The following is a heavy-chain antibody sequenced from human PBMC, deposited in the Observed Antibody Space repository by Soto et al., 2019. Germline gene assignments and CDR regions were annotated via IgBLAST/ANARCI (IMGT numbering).Heavy chain of an antibody. CDR1: GGSISTSSYY. CDR3: AAGGGLPRYY. J-gene: IGHJ4*02. D-gene: IGHD5-12*01. Sequence: SETLSLTCTVSGGSISTSSYYWGWIRQPPGKGLEWIGCIYYSGSTYYNPSLKSRVTISVDRSKNQFSLKLSSVTAADTAVYYCAAGGGLPRYYWGEGTLVTVSS. CDR2: IYYSGST. V-gene: IGHV4-39*07.